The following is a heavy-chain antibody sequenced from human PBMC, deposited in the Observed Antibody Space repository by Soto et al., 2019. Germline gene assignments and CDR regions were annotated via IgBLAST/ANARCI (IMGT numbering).Heavy chain of an antibody. D-gene: IGHD3-22*01. CDR2: LIPSFSTP. V-gene: IGHV1-69*13. CDR3: ARRAHLNFYDSSGDYDP. J-gene: IGHJ5*02. Sequence: PVKLTCKASGGAFATKSRKSLQQENKKGLEWVGGLIPSFSTPTYAQNFQGRVTITADDSTRTAYTEPSSLRSEDTAIYYCARRAHLNFYDSSGDYDPWGQGTPVPVSP. CDR1: GGAFATKS.